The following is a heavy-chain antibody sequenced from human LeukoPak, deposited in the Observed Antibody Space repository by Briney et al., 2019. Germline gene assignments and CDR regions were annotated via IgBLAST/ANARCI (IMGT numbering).Heavy chain of an antibody. D-gene: IGHD2-2*01. V-gene: IGHV4-30-4*08. Sequence: SETLSLTCTVSGGSISSGDYYWSWIRQPPGKGLEWIGYIYYSGSTYYNPSLKSRVTISVDRSKNQFSLKLSSVTAADTAVYYCARSSTSFFDYWGQGTLVTVSS. CDR2: IYYSGST. J-gene: IGHJ4*02. CDR3: ARSSTSFFDY. CDR1: GGSISSGDYY.